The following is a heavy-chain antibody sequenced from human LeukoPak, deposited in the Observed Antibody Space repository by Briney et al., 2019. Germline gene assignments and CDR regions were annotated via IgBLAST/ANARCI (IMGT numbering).Heavy chain of an antibody. D-gene: IGHD4-17*01. J-gene: IGHJ4*02. Sequence: ASVKVSCKASGYIFISYHINWVRRATGQGLEWMGWINPNNGDSGYAQKFQGRVTITRDTSISAAYMELRSLTSEDTAVYFCARTTSLTASGYDYWGQGTLVTVSS. CDR2: INPNNGDS. V-gene: IGHV1-8*03. CDR3: ARTTSLTASGYDY. CDR1: GYIFISYH.